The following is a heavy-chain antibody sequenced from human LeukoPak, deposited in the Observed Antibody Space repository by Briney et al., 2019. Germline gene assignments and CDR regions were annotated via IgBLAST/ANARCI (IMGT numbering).Heavy chain of an antibody. Sequence: PGGSLRLSCAASRFNFRVYWMSWVRQAPGKGLEWVANIKQDGSEKYYMDSVKGRFTISRDNAKNSLYLQMDSLRAEDTAVYYCASVPARPGAFYIWGQGTMVTVSS. D-gene: IGHD6-6*01. J-gene: IGHJ3*02. CDR3: ASVPARPGAFYI. CDR2: IKQDGSEK. V-gene: IGHV3-7*05. CDR1: RFNFRVYW.